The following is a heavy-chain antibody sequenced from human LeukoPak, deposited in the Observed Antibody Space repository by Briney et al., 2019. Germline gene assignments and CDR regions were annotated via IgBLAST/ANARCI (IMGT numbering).Heavy chain of an antibody. CDR3: ARQGGYSSGWDFDY. CDR1: GGSISSYY. Sequence: SETLSLTCTVSGGSISSYYWSWIRQPPGKGLEWIGYIYYSGSTNYNPSLKSRVTISVDTSKNQFSLKLSSVTAADTAVYYCARQGGYSSGWDFDYWGQGTLVTVSS. V-gene: IGHV4-59*08. J-gene: IGHJ4*02. D-gene: IGHD6-19*01. CDR2: IYYSGST.